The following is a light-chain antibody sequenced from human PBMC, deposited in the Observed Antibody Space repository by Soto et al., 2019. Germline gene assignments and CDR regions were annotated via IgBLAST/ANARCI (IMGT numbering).Light chain of an antibody. CDR3: SSYRTSSTAVV. J-gene: IGLJ2*01. CDR1: SSDVGGYNY. V-gene: IGLV2-14*01. Sequence: QSALTQPASVSGSPGQSIAISCTGTSSDVGGYNYVSWYQQHPGKAPKLMIYDVSSRPSGVSDRFSGSKSGNTASLTISGLLSEDEADYYCSSYRTSSTAVVFGGRTKLTVL. CDR2: DVS.